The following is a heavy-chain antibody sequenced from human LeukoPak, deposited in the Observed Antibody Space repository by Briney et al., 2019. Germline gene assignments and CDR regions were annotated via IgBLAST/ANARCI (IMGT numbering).Heavy chain of an antibody. CDR1: GFTFSSYE. J-gene: IGHJ5*02. CDR3: AREGQGAWYWFDL. D-gene: IGHD6-19*01. Sequence: PGGSLRLSCAASGFTFSSYEMNWVRQAPGKGLEWVSSIDRSSSYIYYADSMKGRFSISRDNAKNSLYLQMSSLRAEDTAVYYCAREGQGAWYWFDLWGQGTLVTVSS. V-gene: IGHV3-21*01. CDR2: IDRSSSYI.